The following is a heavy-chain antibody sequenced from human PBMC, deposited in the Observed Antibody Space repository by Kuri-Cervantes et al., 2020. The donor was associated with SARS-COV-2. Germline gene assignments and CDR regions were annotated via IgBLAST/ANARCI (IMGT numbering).Heavy chain of an antibody. D-gene: IGHD1-26*01. Sequence: GGSLRLSCAASGFTFSSYGMHWVRQAPGKGLEWVALISYDGSDKNYADSVKGRFTISRDNSKNTLYLQMNTLKTEDTAVFYCARDASYSGSYGSFQHWGQGTLVTVSS. CDR1: GFTFSSYG. CDR3: ARDASYSGSYGSFQH. CDR2: ISYDGSDK. J-gene: IGHJ1*01. V-gene: IGHV3-30*19.